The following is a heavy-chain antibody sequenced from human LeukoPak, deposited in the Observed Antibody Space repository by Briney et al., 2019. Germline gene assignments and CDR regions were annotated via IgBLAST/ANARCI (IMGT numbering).Heavy chain of an antibody. D-gene: IGHD3-10*01. V-gene: IGHV3-23*01. CDR2: ISGSGGST. J-gene: IGHJ4*02. Sequence: QPGGSLRLSCAASGFTFSSYAMSWVRQAPGKGLEWVSAISGSGGSTYYADSVKGRFTISRDNSKNTLYLQMNSLRAEDTAVYYCAKDVYYYGSGSYYNPSDYWGQGTLVTVSS. CDR3: AKDVYYYGSGSYYNPSDY. CDR1: GFTFSSYA.